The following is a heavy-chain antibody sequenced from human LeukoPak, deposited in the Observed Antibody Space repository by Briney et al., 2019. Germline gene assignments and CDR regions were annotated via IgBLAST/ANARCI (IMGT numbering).Heavy chain of an antibody. CDR3: ARGHMAAAGRRGYYFDY. Sequence: SETLSLTCAVYGGSFSGYYWSWIRQPPGKGLEWIGEINHSGSTNYNPSLKSRVTISVDTSKNQFSLKLSSVTAADTAVYYCARGHMAAAGRRGYYFDYWGQGTLVTVSS. V-gene: IGHV4-34*01. CDR2: INHSGST. D-gene: IGHD6-13*01. J-gene: IGHJ4*02. CDR1: GGSFSGYY.